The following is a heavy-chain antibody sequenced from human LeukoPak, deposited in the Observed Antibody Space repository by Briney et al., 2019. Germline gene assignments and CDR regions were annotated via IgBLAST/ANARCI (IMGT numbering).Heavy chain of an antibody. V-gene: IGHV3-21*01. CDR3: ARDRFGSYSSSWTDY. D-gene: IGHD6-13*01. CDR1: GFTFSSYS. CDR2: ISSSSSYI. Sequence: GGSLRLSCAASGFTFSSYSMNWVRQAPGKGLEWVSSISSSSSYIYYADSVKGRFTISRDNAKNSLYVQMNSLRAEDTAVYYCARDRFGSYSSSWTDYWGQGTLVTVSS. J-gene: IGHJ4*02.